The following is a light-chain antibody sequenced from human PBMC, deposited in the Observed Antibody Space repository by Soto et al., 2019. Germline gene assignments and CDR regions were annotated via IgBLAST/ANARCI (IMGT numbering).Light chain of an antibody. CDR1: SSNIGGTNY. CDR3: ASWDDRLGAVI. J-gene: IGLJ2*01. CDR2: SNN. Sequence: QPVLTQPPSVSGTPGQRVTISCSGSSSNIGGTNYAYWYQQLPGAAPKLLMHSNNLRPSGVPERISGSKFGTAASLAISGLRSEDEAVYYCASWDDRLGAVIFGGGTKVTVL. V-gene: IGLV1-47*02.